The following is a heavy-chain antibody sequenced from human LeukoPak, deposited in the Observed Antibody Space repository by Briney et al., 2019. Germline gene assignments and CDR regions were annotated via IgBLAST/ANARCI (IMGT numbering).Heavy chain of an antibody. Sequence: SETLSLTCTVSGGSISSSSYHWGWIRQPPGKGLEWIGSIYYSGSTYYNPSLKSRVTISVDTSKNQFSLKLTSVTPADTAVYYCARGPNRYYFDYWGQGTLVTVSS. J-gene: IGHJ4*02. CDR2: IYYSGST. CDR3: ARGPNRYYFDY. D-gene: IGHD1-14*01. CDR1: GGSISSSSYH. V-gene: IGHV4-39*07.